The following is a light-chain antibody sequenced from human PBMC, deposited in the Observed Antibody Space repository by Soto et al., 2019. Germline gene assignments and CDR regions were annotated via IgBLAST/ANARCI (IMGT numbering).Light chain of an antibody. CDR2: WAS. V-gene: IGKV4-1*01. CDR1: QSVLYSPNNKNY. CDR3: QQYYSTPWT. Sequence: DIVMTQSPESLAVSLGERATYNCKSSQSVLYSPNNKNYLAWYQQKPGQPPKLLIYWASTRESGVPDRFSGSGSGTDFTLTISSLQAEDVAVYYCQQYYSTPWTFGQGTKVEI. J-gene: IGKJ1*01.